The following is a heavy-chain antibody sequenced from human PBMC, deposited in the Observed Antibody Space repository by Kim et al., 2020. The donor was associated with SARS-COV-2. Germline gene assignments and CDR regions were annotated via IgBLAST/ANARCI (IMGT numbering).Heavy chain of an antibody. CDR2: IDTNTGNP. D-gene: IGHD2-2*02. CDR1: GYTFTSFP. Sequence: ASVKVSCKASGYTFTSFPLNWVRQAPGQGLEWMGWIDTNTGNPTYAQGFTGRFVFSLDTSVSTAYLQISSLKAEDTAVYYCARSDTYTKWGLDYWGQGTLVTVSS. CDR3: ARSDTYTKWGLDY. V-gene: IGHV7-4-1*02. J-gene: IGHJ4*02.